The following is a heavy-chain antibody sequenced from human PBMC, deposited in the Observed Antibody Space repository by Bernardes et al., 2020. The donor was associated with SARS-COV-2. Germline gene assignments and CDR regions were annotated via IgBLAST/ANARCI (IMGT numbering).Heavy chain of an antibody. J-gene: IGHJ4*02. Sequence: GSLRLSCAASGFTFSNYDMNWVRQAPGKGLEWVSGISVSGTNTYYADSVKGRFTISRDNSKNTLFLRMNSLRADDTAVYYCAKDHGSAWYGGFSFFDFWGQGTLVTVSS. CDR2: ISVSGTNT. CDR1: GFTFSNYD. D-gene: IGHD6-19*01. CDR3: AKDHGSAWYGGFSFFDF. V-gene: IGHV3-23*01.